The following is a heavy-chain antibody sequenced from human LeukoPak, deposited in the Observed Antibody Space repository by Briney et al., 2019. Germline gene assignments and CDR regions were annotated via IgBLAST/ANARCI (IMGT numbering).Heavy chain of an antibody. V-gene: IGHV3-9*01. Sequence: PGGSLRLSCPPSGFTFDVYAMHWVRKAPGKGLEWFSGISWNSGSIGYADSVKGRFTISRDNAKNSLYLQMNSLRAEDTALYYCAKDMSSSWYYYGMDVWGQGTTVTVSS. CDR2: ISWNSGSI. CDR1: GFTFDVYA. J-gene: IGHJ6*02. CDR3: AKDMSSSWYYYGMDV. D-gene: IGHD6-13*01.